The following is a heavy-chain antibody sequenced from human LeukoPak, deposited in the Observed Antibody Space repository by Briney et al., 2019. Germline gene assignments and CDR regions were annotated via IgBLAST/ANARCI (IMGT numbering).Heavy chain of an antibody. CDR2: INPSGGST. J-gene: IGHJ4*02. V-gene: IGHV1-46*01. Sequence: ASVKVSCKASGYTFTSYYMHWVRQAPGQGLEWMGIINPSGGSTSYAQKFQGRVTMTRDKSTSTVYMERSSLRAEDTAVYSCARGIRRDGYKLRVYYFDYWGQGTLVTVSS. CDR3: ARGIRRDGYKLRVYYFDY. D-gene: IGHD5-24*01. CDR1: GYTFTSYY.